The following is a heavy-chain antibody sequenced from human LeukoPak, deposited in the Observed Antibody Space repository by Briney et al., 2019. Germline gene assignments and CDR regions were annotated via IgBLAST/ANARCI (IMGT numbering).Heavy chain of an antibody. D-gene: IGHD3-10*01. V-gene: IGHV1-2*02. CDR1: GYILTGDN. Sequence: ASLKLSCKTSGYILTGDNIHWVRHAPGQGLERMGWINPNTGGTNYAQDFQGRVTMTRDTYVSTAYMDLRSLKSDDTAVYFCARERESGRSDAFDFWGQGTMVTVSS. J-gene: IGHJ3*01. CDR3: ARERESGRSDAFDF. CDR2: INPNTGGT.